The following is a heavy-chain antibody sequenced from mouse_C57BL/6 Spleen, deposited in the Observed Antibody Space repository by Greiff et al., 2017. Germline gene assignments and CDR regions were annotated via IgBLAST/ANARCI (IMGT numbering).Heavy chain of an antibody. CDR3: ARHNYGSSYGAMDY. CDR1: GYTFTSYW. V-gene: IGHV1-55*01. D-gene: IGHD1-1*01. Sequence: VQLQQPGAELVKPGASVKMSCKASGYTFTSYWITWVQQRPGQGLEWIGDIYPGSGSTNYNEKFKSKATLTVDTSSSTAYMQLSSLTSEDSAVYYCARHNYGSSYGAMDYWGQGTSVTVSS. J-gene: IGHJ4*01. CDR2: IYPGSGST.